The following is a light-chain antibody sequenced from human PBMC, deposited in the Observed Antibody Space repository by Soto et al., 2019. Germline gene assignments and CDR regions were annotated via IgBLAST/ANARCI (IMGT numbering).Light chain of an antibody. Sequence: EIAMTQSPATLSLSPGERATLSCRASQSVGTNLAWYQQKPGQAPRLLIFGASTRATGVPARISGSGSGTEFTLTISSLQSEDFAMYYCQQYNNWPETFGQGTEVEIK. CDR3: QQYNNWPET. J-gene: IGKJ1*01. V-gene: IGKV3-15*01. CDR2: GAS. CDR1: QSVGTN.